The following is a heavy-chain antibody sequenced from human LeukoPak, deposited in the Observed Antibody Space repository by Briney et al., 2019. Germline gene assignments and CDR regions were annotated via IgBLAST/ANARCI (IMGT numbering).Heavy chain of an antibody. CDR2: ISGYSGQT. CDR1: GYTFTSHG. Sequence: ASVKVSCKASGYTFTSHGISWVRQAPGQGLEGMGWISGYSGQTDYSEKLQGRVTMTTDTSTSTAYMELRSLTFDDTAVYYCARDIAISQFDYWSQGTLVTVSS. CDR3: ARDIAISQFDY. J-gene: IGHJ4*02. V-gene: IGHV1-18*01. D-gene: IGHD3-9*01.